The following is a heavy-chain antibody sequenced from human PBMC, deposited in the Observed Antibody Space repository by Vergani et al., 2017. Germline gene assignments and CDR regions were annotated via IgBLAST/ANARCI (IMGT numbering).Heavy chain of an antibody. V-gene: IGHV3-53*01. CDR3: ASSGVGATTLGWFDP. CDR1: GFTVSSNY. D-gene: IGHD1-26*01. Sequence: EVQLVESGGGLIQPGGSLRLPCAASGFTVSSNYMSWVRQAPGKGLEWVSVIYSGGSTYYADSVKGRFTISRDNSKNTLYLQMNSLRAEDTAVYYCASSGVGATTLGWFDPWGQGTLVTVSS. CDR2: IYSGGST. J-gene: IGHJ5*02.